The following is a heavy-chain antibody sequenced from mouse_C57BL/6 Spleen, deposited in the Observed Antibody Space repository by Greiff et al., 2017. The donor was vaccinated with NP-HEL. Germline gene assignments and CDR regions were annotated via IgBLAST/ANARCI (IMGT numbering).Heavy chain of an antibody. CDR1: GYTFTEYT. Sequence: VKLMESGAELVKPGASVKLSCKASGYTFTEYTIHWVKQRSGQGLEWIGWFYPGSGSIKYNEKFKDKATLTADKSSSTVYMELSRLTSEDSAVYFCARHEEAVYDGYYPFAYWGQGTLVTVSA. V-gene: IGHV1-62-2*01. J-gene: IGHJ3*01. CDR2: FYPGSGSI. D-gene: IGHD2-3*01. CDR3: ARHEEAVYDGYYPFAY.